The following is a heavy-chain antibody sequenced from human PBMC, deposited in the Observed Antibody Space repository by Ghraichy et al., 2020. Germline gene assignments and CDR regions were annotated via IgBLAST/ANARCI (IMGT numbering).Heavy chain of an antibody. J-gene: IGHJ6*02. CDR1: GFTFSSYG. CDR2: ISYDGSNK. CDR3: ARAGSTYSSLSQPLFDTGMDV. V-gene: IGHV3-30-3*01. Sequence: GGSLRLSCAASGFTFSSYGIHWVRQAPGKGLEWVAVISYDGSNKYHAETVKGRFTISRDNSKNTLYLQMNSLRAEDTAVYYCARAGSTYSSLSQPLFDTGMDVWGQGTTVTVSS. D-gene: IGHD3-22*01.